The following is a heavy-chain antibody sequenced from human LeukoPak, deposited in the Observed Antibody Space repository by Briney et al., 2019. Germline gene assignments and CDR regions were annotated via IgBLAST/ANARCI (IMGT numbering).Heavy chain of an antibody. V-gene: IGHV4-59*01. CDR3: ARESGESYYDFWSGYYGTYNWFDP. CDR1: GGSISSYY. CDR2: IYYSGST. D-gene: IGHD3-3*01. J-gene: IGHJ5*02. Sequence: KASETLSLTCTVSGGSISSYYWSWIRQPPGKGLEWIGYIYYSGSTNYNPSLKSRVTISVDTSKNQFSLKLSSVTAADTTVYYCARESGESYYDFWSGYYGTYNWFDPWGQGTLVTVSS.